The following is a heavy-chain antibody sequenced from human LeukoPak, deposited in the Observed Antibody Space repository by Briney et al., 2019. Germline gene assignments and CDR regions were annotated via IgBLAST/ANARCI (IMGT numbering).Heavy chain of an antibody. CDR3: ARELSCSGGGCWLFLYCYGMDV. D-gene: IGHD2-15*01. CDR1: GFTFSSYG. V-gene: IGHV3-33*01. CDR2: IWYDGSNK. J-gene: IGHJ6*02. Sequence: PGRSLRLSCAASGFTFSSYGMHWVRQAPGKGLEWVAVIWYDGSNKYYADSVKGRFTISRDNSKNTLYLQMNSLRAEDTAVYYCARELSCSGGGCWLFLYCYGMDVWGQGTTVTVSS.